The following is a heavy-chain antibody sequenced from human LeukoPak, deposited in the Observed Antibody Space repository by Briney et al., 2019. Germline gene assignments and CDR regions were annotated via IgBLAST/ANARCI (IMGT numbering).Heavy chain of an antibody. Sequence: ASVKVSCKASGYTFTSYDINWVRQATGQGLEWMGWMNPNSGNTGYAQKFQGRVTMTRNTSISTAYMELSSLRSEDTAVYYCARGGGSLRSVVGATYGFDYWGQGTLVTVSS. D-gene: IGHD1-26*01. CDR3: ARGGGSLRSVVGATYGFDY. J-gene: IGHJ4*02. V-gene: IGHV1-8*01. CDR1: GYTFTSYD. CDR2: MNPNSGNT.